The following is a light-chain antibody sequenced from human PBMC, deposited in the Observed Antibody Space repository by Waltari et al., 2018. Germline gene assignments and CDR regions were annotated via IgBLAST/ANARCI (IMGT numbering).Light chain of an antibody. J-gene: IGLJ2*01. CDR3: GSFISSTTGI. V-gene: IGLV2-14*03. CDR2: DAI. Sequence: QSALTQPDSVSGSPGQSITISCTGTSSDVGGYKYVSCYQQYPGKAPKVIIYDAINRPSGVSNRFSGSQSGNSASLTISGLQAEDEADYYCGSFISSTTGIFGGGTRLTVL. CDR1: SSDVGGYKY.